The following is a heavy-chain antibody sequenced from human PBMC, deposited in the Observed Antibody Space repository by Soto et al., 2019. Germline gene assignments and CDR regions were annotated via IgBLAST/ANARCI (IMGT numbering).Heavy chain of an antibody. D-gene: IGHD1-26*01. J-gene: IGHJ3*02. V-gene: IGHV3-74*01. Sequence: SGGSLRLSCVASGFTFSTYWMHWVRQTPGEGLVWVSHTDSDGTFTTYADSVKGRFTISRDNAKSTLYLQMNSLRAEDTALYYCAKDIGLLADAFDIWGQGTMVTVSS. CDR3: AKDIGLLADAFDI. CDR1: GFTFSTYW. CDR2: TDSDGTFT.